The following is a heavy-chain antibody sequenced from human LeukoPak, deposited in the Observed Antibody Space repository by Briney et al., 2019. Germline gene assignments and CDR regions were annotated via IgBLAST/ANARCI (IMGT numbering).Heavy chain of an antibody. Sequence: SGTLSLTCAVSGGSINSHYWGWIRQPPGKGLQWIGDIYYTGKNNYNPSLKSRVTISLDTSKDHLSLNLTSVLAAGTAIYYCVRRDSGWNYFDYWGQGILVTVSS. J-gene: IGHJ4*02. V-gene: IGHV4-59*08. CDR1: GGSINSHY. CDR3: VRRDSGWNYFDY. D-gene: IGHD5-12*01. CDR2: IYYTGKN.